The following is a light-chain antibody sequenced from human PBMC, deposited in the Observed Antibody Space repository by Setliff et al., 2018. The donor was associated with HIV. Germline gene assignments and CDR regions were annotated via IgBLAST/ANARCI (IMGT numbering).Light chain of an antibody. J-gene: IGLJ2*01. CDR1: SSDIGGYGL. V-gene: IGLV2-23*02. CDR3: CSFAGSSTLT. Sequence: ALTQPASVSGSPGQSITISCTGSSSDIGGYGLVSWYQQHPGRAPKLIIYDVNTWPSGISNRFSGSKSGNTASLTISGLQSDDEADYYCCSFAGSSTLTFGRGTKVTVL. CDR2: DVN.